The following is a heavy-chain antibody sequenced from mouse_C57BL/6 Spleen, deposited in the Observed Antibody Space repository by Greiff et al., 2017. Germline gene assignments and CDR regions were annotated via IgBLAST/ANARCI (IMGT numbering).Heavy chain of an antibody. CDR2: IDPETGGT. CDR3: TRGNWSPLDY. D-gene: IGHD4-1*01. V-gene: IGHV1-15*01. J-gene: IGHJ2*01. CDR1: GYTFTDYE. Sequence: QVQLQQSGAELVRPGASVTLSCKASGYTFTDYEMHWVKQTPVHGLEWIGAIDPETGGTAYNQKFKGKAILTADQSSSTAYMELRSLTSEDAAVYYCTRGNWSPLDYWGQGTTLTVSS.